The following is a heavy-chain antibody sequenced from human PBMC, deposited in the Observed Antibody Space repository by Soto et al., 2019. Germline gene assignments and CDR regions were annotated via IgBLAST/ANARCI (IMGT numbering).Heavy chain of an antibody. V-gene: IGHV1-3*01. J-gene: IGHJ6*02. Sequence: KVSCKASGYTFTSYAMHWVRQAPGQRLERIGRINAGNGNTKYSQKIQGRVTFPRDTSASTAYMQLSSLRSEYTSVYSCARVYDYYYGMDVWGQGTTVTVSS. CDR3: ARVYDYYYGMDV. CDR1: GYTFTSYA. D-gene: IGHD3-16*01. CDR2: INAGNGNT.